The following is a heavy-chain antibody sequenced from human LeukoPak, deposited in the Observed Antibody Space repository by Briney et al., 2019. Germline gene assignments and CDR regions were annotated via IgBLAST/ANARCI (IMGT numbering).Heavy chain of an antibody. D-gene: IGHD5-18*01. Sequence: SETLSLTCAVYGGSFSGYYWSWIRQPPGKGLEWIGEINHSGSTNYNPSLKSRVTISVDTSKNQFSLKPSSVTAADTAVYYCARGSTASDYWGQGTLVTVSS. CDR3: ARGSTASDY. J-gene: IGHJ4*02. V-gene: IGHV4-34*01. CDR2: INHSGST. CDR1: GGSFSGYY.